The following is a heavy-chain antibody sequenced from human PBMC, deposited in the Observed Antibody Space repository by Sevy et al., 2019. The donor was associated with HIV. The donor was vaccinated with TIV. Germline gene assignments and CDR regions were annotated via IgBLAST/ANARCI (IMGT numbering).Heavy chain of an antibody. D-gene: IGHD3-10*01. CDR3: ARTYYYGSGSHGYFDY. J-gene: IGHJ4*02. CDR1: GFTFSSYS. CDR2: ISSSSSTI. Sequence: GGSLRLSCAASGFTFSSYSMNWVRQAPGKGLEWVSYISSSSSTIYYADSVKGRFTISRDNAKNSLYLQMNSLRDEDTAVYYCARTYYYGSGSHGYFDYWGQGTLVTVSS. V-gene: IGHV3-48*02.